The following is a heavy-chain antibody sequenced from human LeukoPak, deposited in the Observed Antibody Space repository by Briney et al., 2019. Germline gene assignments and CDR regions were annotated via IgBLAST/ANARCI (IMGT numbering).Heavy chain of an antibody. CDR2: INHSGST. CDR3: ARGRNRHSVRWFDP. Sequence: SETLSLTCAVYGGSFSGYYWSWIRQPPGKGPEWIGEINHSGSTNYNPSLKSRVTISVDTSKNQFSLKLSSVTAADTAVYYCARGRNRHSVRWFDPWGQGTLVTVSS. D-gene: IGHD1-14*01. V-gene: IGHV4-34*01. J-gene: IGHJ5*02. CDR1: GGSFSGYY.